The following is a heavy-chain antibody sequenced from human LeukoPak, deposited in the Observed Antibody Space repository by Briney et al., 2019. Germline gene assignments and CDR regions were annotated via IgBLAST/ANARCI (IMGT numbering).Heavy chain of an antibody. CDR1: GFTFSSYA. D-gene: IGHD5-12*01. V-gene: IGHV3-23*01. Sequence: GGSLRLSCAASGFTFSSYAMSWVRQAPGKGLEWVSAISGSGGSTYYADSVKGRFTISRDNSKNTLYLQMNSLRPEDMAVYYCAQEIFSGLLHIDYWGQGTLVTVSS. CDR3: AQEIFSGLLHIDY. CDR2: ISGSGGST. J-gene: IGHJ4*02.